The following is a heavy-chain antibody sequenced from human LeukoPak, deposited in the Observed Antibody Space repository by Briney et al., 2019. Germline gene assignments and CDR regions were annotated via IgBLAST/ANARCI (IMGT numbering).Heavy chain of an antibody. CDR1: GYSFTTYY. V-gene: IGHV1-46*01. J-gene: IGHJ5*02. Sequence: ASVKVSCKASGYSFTTYYIHWVRQAPGQGLEWMGMINPRGGSTSYAQKFQGRLTMTRDTSTGTVYMELSSLRSEDTAVYYCARADRRYPFDPWGQGTLVTVSS. D-gene: IGHD1-1*01. CDR2: INPRGGST. CDR3: ARADRRYPFDP.